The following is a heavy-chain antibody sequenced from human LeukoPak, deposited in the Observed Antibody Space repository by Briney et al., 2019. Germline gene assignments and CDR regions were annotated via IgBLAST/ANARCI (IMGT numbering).Heavy chain of an antibody. CDR1: GGTISNYV. V-gene: IGHV1-69*13. Sequence: GASVKVSCKTAGGTISNYVISWVRQAPGQGLEWMGGIIPIFTTANYAQKFQGRVTITADESTSTAYMELSSLRSEDTAVYYCARSIAVFHDAFDIWGQGTMVTVSS. CDR2: IIPIFTTA. D-gene: IGHD2-15*01. CDR3: ARSIAVFHDAFDI. J-gene: IGHJ3*02.